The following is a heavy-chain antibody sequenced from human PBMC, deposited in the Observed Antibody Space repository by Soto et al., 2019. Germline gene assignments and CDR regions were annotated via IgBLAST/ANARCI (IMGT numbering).Heavy chain of an antibody. CDR3: ARGVYYDSSGYLYYYGMDV. D-gene: IGHD3-22*01. V-gene: IGHV4-30-2*01. CDR1: GGSISSGGYS. Sequence: SETLSLTCAVSGGSISSGGYSWSWIRQPPGKGLEWIGYIYHSGSTYYNPSLKSRVTISVDRSKNQFSLKLSSVTAADTAVYYCARGVYYDSSGYLYYYGMDVWGQGTTVTVS. J-gene: IGHJ6*02. CDR2: IYHSGST.